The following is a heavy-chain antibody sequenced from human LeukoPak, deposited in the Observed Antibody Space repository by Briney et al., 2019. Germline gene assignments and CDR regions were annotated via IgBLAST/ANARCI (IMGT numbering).Heavy chain of an antibody. D-gene: IGHD3-10*01. J-gene: IGHJ4*02. CDR1: GFTVSSNY. Sequence: GGSLRLSCAASGFTVSSNYMSWVRQAPGKGLEWVSVIYSGGSTYYADSVKGRFTISRDNSKNTLSLQMNSLRAEDTAVYYCARARRGVNPFDYWGQGTLVTVSS. CDR3: ARARRGVNPFDY. CDR2: IYSGGST. V-gene: IGHV3-53*01.